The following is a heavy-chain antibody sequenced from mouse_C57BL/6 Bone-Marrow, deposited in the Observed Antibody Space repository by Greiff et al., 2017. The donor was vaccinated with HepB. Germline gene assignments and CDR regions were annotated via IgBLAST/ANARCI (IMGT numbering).Heavy chain of an antibody. J-gene: IGHJ4*01. D-gene: IGHD1-1*01. CDR1: GYTFTSYW. CDR3: ARGGCYYGSPYYAMDY. Sequence: QVQLQQPGTELVKPGASVKLSCKASGYTFTSYWMHWVKQRPGQGLEWIGNINPSNGGTNYNEKFKSKATLTVDKSSSTAYMQLSSLTSEDSAVYYCARGGCYYGSPYYAMDYWGQGTSVTVSS. CDR2: INPSNGGT. V-gene: IGHV1-53*01.